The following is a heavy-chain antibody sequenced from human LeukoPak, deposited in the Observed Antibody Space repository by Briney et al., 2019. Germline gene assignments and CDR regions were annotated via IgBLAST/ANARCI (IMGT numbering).Heavy chain of an antibody. Sequence: GGSLRLSCAASGFTFSSYGMHWVRQAPGKGLEWVAVIWYDGSNEYYADSVKGRFTISRDNSKNTLYLQMNSLRAEDTAVYYCAREMATIGSYYYYYYGMDVWGQGTTVTVSS. J-gene: IGHJ6*02. D-gene: IGHD5-24*01. CDR3: AREMATIGSYYYYYYGMDV. CDR1: GFTFSSYG. CDR2: IWYDGSNE. V-gene: IGHV3-33*01.